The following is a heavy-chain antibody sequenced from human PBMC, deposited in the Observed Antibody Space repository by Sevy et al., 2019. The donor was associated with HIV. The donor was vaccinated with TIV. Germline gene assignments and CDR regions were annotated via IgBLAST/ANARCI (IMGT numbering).Heavy chain of an antibody. CDR1: GFTFSSYW. CDR2: MKEDGSER. Sequence: GGSLRLSCAASGFTFSSYWMSWVRQAPGKGLEWVATMKEDGSERNYVDSVKGRFTISRDNAKNSLYLQMNSLRAEDTAVYYCAKLYCGGDCYGRGSGNDAFDIWGQGTMVTVSS. V-gene: IGHV3-7*01. D-gene: IGHD2-21*01. CDR3: AKLYCGGDCYGRGSGNDAFDI. J-gene: IGHJ3*02.